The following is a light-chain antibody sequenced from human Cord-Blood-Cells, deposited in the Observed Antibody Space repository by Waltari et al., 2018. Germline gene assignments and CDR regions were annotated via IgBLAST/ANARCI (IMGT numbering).Light chain of an antibody. J-gene: IGLJ3*02. V-gene: IGLV2-23*01. CDR2: KGS. CDR3: CSYAGSSTWV. Sequence: QSALTQPASVSGSPGQSITISCTGPSSDVGSYNLVSWYQQHPGKAPKLMIYKGSKRPSGVSNRFSGSKAGNTASLTISGLQAEDEADYYCCSYAGSSTWVFGGGTKLTVL. CDR1: SSDVGSYNL.